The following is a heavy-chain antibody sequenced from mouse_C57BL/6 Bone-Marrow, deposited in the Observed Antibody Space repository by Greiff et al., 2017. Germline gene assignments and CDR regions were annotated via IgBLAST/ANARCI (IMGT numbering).Heavy chain of an antibody. V-gene: IGHV5-12*01. CDR2: ISNGGGST. CDR3: ARGERYFDY. CDR1: GFTFSDYY. Sequence: EVQRVESGGGLVQPGGSLKLSCAASGFTFSDYYMYWVRQTPEKRLEWVAYISNGGGSTYYPDTVKGRFTISRDNAKNTLYLQMSRLKSEDTAMYYCARGERYFDYWGQGTTLTVSS. J-gene: IGHJ2*01.